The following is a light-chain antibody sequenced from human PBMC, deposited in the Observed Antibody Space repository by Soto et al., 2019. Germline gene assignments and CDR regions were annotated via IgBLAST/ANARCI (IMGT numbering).Light chain of an antibody. CDR2: GAS. CDR3: QQYGSSPT. Sequence: EIVLTQSPGNLSLSPGERATLSCRASQSVSNNYLAWYQQKPGQAPRLLISGASSRATGIPDRFRGGGSGTDFTLTISRLEPEDFAVDFCQQYGSSPTFGRGTKVEIK. V-gene: IGKV3-20*01. CDR1: QSVSNNY. J-gene: IGKJ4*02.